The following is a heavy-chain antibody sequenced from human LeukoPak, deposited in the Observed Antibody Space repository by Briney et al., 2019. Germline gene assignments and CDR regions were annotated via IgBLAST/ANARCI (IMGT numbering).Heavy chain of an antibody. Sequence: QPGGSLRLSCVASGLAFSSYSMHWVRQAPGKGLEWVGVISYDGSDEYYTDSVKGRFTISRDNSKNTVYLQMNSLRADDTAVYYCARDFTPEWFDIHWGQGTLVTVS. CDR3: ARDFTPEWFDIH. J-gene: IGHJ4*02. V-gene: IGHV3-30*04. D-gene: IGHD3-3*01. CDR2: ISYDGSDE. CDR1: GLAFSSYS.